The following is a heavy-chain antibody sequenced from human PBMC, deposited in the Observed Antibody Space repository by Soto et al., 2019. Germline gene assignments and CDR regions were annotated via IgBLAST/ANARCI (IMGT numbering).Heavy chain of an antibody. CDR1: GGSISSYY. D-gene: IGHD3-3*01. Sequence: SETQSLTCTVSGGSISSYYWSWIRQPPGKGLEWIGYIYYSGSTNYNPSLKSRVTISVDTSKNQFSLKLSSVTAADTAVYYCARESADYDFWSGKGKNWFDPWGQGTLVTVSS. J-gene: IGHJ5*02. V-gene: IGHV4-59*01. CDR3: ARESADYDFWSGKGKNWFDP. CDR2: IYYSGST.